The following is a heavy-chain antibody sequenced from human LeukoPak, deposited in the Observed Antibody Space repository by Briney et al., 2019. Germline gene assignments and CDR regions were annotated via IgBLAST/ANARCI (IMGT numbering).Heavy chain of an antibody. CDR2: IWYDATEK. V-gene: IGHV3-33*01. CDR3: GRGIGAVVRGDAMDV. D-gene: IGHD3-10*01. J-gene: IGHJ6*02. Sequence: GGSLRLSCSASGFSFSGYGMHWVRQAPGKGLEWVAVIWYDATEKYYVESVKGRFTVSRDNSKNVMFLEMNTLRAEDTAVYYCGRGIGAVVRGDAMDVWGQGTTVTVSS. CDR1: GFSFSGYG.